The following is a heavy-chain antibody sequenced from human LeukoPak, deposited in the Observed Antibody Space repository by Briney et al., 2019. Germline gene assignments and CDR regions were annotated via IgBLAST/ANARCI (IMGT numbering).Heavy chain of an antibody. Sequence: PGGSLRLSCAASGFTFSSYAMSWVRQAPGKGLEWVSAISGSGGSTYYAGSVKGRFTISRDNSKNTLYLQMNSLRAEDTAVYYCAKDLAAAVVDGMDVWGKGTTVTVSS. D-gene: IGHD6-13*01. J-gene: IGHJ6*04. CDR3: AKDLAAAVVDGMDV. CDR2: ISGSGGST. V-gene: IGHV3-23*01. CDR1: GFTFSSYA.